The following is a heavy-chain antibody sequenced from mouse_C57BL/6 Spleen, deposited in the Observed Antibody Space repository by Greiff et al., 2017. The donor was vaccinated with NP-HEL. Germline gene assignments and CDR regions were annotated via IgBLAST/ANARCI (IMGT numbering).Heavy chain of an antibody. Sequence: EVKLVESGGDLVKPGGSLKLSCAASGFTFSSYGMSWVRQTPDKRLAWVATISSGGSYTYYPDSVKGRFTISRDNAKNTLYLQMSSLKSEDTAMYYCARPSVIGGFDYWGQGTTLTVSS. D-gene: IGHD1-1*01. CDR1: GFTFSSYG. J-gene: IGHJ2*01. CDR3: ARPSVIGGFDY. V-gene: IGHV5-6*01. CDR2: ISSGGSYT.